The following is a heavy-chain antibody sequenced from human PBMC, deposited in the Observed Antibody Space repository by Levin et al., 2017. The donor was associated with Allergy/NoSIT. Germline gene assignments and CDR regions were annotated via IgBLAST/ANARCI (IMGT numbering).Heavy chain of an antibody. Sequence: PGGSLRLSCAASGFTFRSYSLNWVRQVPGKGLEWVSSISSSSSYIYYADSVKGRFTISRDNAKNSLFLQMNSLRAEDTALYFCAKDRGSGFDSWGQGALVTVSS. V-gene: IGHV3-21*01. CDR2: ISSSSSYI. CDR3: AKDRGSGFDS. CDR1: GFTFRSYS. J-gene: IGHJ4*02. D-gene: IGHD6-19*01.